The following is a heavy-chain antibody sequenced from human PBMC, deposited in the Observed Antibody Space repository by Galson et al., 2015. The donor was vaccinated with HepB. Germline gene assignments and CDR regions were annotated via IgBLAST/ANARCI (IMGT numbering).Heavy chain of an antibody. J-gene: IGHJ4*02. CDR2: IWYDGSNQ. Sequence: LSCAASGFTFSRHGMHWVRQAPGKGLEWVALIWYDGSNQYYGDSVKGRFTISRDNAKNTLYLQMNSLRVEDTAVYYCAREDPTVAVAVLDYWGQGTLVAVSS. D-gene: IGHD2-2*01. CDR3: AREDPTVAVAVLDY. V-gene: IGHV3-33*01. CDR1: GFTFSRHG.